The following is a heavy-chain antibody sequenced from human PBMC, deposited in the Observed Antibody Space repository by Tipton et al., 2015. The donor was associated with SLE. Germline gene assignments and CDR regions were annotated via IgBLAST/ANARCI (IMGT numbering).Heavy chain of an antibody. CDR2: ISYDGTNK. V-gene: IGHV3-30*18. J-gene: IGHJ3*02. CDR3: AKGLGHYGSRSYYPDAFDI. D-gene: IGHD3-10*01. CDR1: GFTFRSYG. Sequence: SLRLSCAASGFTFRSYGMHWVRQAPGKGLEWVAVISYDGTNKYYADSVKGRFTISRDNSKNTLNLQMNSLRAEDTAVYYCAKGLGHYGSRSYYPDAFDIWGQGTMVTVSS.